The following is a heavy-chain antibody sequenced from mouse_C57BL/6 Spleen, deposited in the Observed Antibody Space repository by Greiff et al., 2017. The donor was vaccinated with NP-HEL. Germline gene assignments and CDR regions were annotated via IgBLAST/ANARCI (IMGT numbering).Heavy chain of an antibody. CDR1: GYTFTDYY. CDR2: INPNNGGT. V-gene: IGHV1-26*01. CDR3: ARKGIWYFDV. Sequence: EVKLQQSGPELVKPGASVKISCKASGYTFTDYYMNWVKQSHGKSLEWIGDINPNNGGTSYNQKFKGKATLTVDKSSSTAYMELRSLTSEDSAVYYCARKGIWYFDVWGTGTTVTVSS. J-gene: IGHJ1*03.